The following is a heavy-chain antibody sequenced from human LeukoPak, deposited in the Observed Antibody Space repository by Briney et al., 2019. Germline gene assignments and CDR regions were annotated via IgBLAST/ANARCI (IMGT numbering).Heavy chain of an antibody. D-gene: IGHD3-10*01. CDR1: GFTFSSYA. CDR2: VSSSGETT. J-gene: IGHJ4*02. Sequence: GGSLRLSCAASGFTFSSYAMSWVRQAPGKGLEWVSSVSSSGETTYYADSVKGRFTISRDNSKNTLYLQMNSLRAEDTAVYYCAKDRGLILWFGEFDYWGQGTLVTVSS. V-gene: IGHV3-23*01. CDR3: AKDRGLILWFGEFDY.